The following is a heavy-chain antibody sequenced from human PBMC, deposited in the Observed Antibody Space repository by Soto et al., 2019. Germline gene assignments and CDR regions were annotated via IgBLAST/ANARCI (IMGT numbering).Heavy chain of an antibody. Sequence: QVQLVESGGGVVQPGRSLRLSCAASGFTFSSYGMHWVRQAPGKGLEWVAVISYDGSNKYYADSVKGRFTISRDNSKNTLYLQMNSLRAEDTAVYYCAKDRWVRGIAAAGTDYWGQGTLVTVSS. CDR1: GFTFSSYG. D-gene: IGHD6-13*01. CDR2: ISYDGSNK. J-gene: IGHJ4*02. V-gene: IGHV3-30*18. CDR3: AKDRWVRGIAAAGTDY.